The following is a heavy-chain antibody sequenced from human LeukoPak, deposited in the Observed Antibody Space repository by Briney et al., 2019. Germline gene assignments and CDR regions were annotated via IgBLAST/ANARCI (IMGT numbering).Heavy chain of an antibody. CDR1: GYTFTSYY. CDR3: ARPDRRYYYMDV. CDR2: INPSGGTT. Sequence: ASVKVSCKASGYTFTSYYMHWVRQAPGQGLEWMGIINPSGGTTTYAQKFQGRVTMTRDTSTSTVYMELSSLRSEDTAVYYCARPDRRYYYMDVWGKGTTVTVSS. V-gene: IGHV1-46*01. J-gene: IGHJ6*03.